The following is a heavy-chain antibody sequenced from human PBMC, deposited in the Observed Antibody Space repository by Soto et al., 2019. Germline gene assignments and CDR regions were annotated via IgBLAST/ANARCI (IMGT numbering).Heavy chain of an antibody. CDR1: GFAFSSYA. V-gene: IGHV3-30-3*01. D-gene: IGHD3-22*01. J-gene: IGHJ4*02. CDR2: ISYDGSNK. Sequence: PGGSQRLHCAASGFAFSSYAMHWGRQAPGKVLGWVAVISYDGSNKYYADSVRGRVPISRDNFKNTLYLQMNSLRAEDTAVYYCASESWELLLDSSGYSLPFDYWGQGPLVTVSS. CDR3: ASESWELLLDSSGYSLPFDY.